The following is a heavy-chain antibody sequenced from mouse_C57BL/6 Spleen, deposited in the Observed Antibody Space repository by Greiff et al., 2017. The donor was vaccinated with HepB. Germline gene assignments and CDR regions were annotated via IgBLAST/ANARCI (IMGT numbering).Heavy chain of an antibody. CDR2: INPNNGGT. D-gene: IGHD1-1*01. V-gene: IGHV1-26*01. J-gene: IGHJ3*01. CDR1: GYTFTDYY. CDR3: ARAYYGSGFAY. Sequence: EVQLQQSGPELVKPGASVKISCKASGYTFTDYYMNWVKQSHGKSLEWIGDINPNNGGTSYNQKFKGKATLTVDKSSSTAYMELRSLTSEDSAVYYCARAYYGSGFAYWGQGTLVTVSA.